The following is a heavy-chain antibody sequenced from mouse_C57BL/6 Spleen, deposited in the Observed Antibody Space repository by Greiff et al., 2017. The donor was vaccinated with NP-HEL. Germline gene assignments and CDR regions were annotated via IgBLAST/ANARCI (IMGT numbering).Heavy chain of an antibody. D-gene: IGHD2-3*01. CDR2: ISDGGSYT. V-gene: IGHV5-4*03. CDR3: AKAGYSYVDY. J-gene: IGHJ2*01. Sequence: EVKVEESGGGLVKPGGSLKLSCAASGFTFSSYAMSWVRQTPEKRLEWVATISDGGSYTYYPDNVKGRFTISRDNAKNNLYLQMSHLKSEDTAMYYCAKAGYSYVDYWGQGTTLTVSS. CDR1: GFTFSSYA.